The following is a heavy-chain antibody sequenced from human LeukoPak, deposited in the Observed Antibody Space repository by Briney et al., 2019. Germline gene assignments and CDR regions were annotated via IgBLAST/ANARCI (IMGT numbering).Heavy chain of an antibody. D-gene: IGHD1-26*01. V-gene: IGHV4-39*01. CDR3: GRDSGSYGNDC. CDR2: IYYSGGT. CDR1: GGSISSSHYY. Sequence: SSETLSLTCTVSGGSISSSHYYWGWIRQPPGKGLEWIGSIYYSGGTFYNPSLKSRVTISVDTSKNQFSLKLSPVTAADTAVYYCGRDSGSYGNDCWGQGTLVTVSS. J-gene: IGHJ4*02.